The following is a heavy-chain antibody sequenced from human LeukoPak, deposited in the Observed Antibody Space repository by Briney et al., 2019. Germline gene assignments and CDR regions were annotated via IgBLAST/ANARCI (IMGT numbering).Heavy chain of an antibody. D-gene: IGHD4-17*01. CDR1: GGSFSGYY. V-gene: IGHV4-34*01. Sequence: SETLSLTCAVYGGSFSGYYWSWIRQPPGKGLEWIGEINHSGSTNYNPSLKSRVTISVDTSKNQFSLKLSSVTAADTAVYYCARMGRSVTTYYYYYYMDVWGKGTTVTVSS. CDR3: ARMGRSVTTYYYYYYMDV. CDR2: INHSGST. J-gene: IGHJ6*03.